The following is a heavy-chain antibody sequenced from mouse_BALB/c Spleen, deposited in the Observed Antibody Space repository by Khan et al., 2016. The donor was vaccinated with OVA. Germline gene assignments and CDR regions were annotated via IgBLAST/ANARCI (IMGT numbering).Heavy chain of an antibody. D-gene: IGHD2-14*01. J-gene: IGHJ3*01. CDR3: AREGYGAFGY. CDR2: ISDGGSYI. V-gene: IGHV5-4*02. CDR1: GFTFSDYY. Sequence: EVELVESGGGLVKPGGSLKLSCAASGFTFSDYYMYWVRQSPEKRLELVATISDGGSYIYYPDSVKGRFTISRDNAKNNLYLQMSSLQSEDAAMHYCAREGYGAFGYWGQGTLVTVSA.